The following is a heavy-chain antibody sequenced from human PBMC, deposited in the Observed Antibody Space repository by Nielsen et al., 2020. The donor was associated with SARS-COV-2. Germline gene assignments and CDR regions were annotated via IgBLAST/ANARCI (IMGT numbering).Heavy chain of an antibody. J-gene: IGHJ6*02. V-gene: IGHV3-20*04. CDR2: INWNGGST. CDR3: ARDLDYYGMDV. CDR1: GFTFDDYG. Sequence: GGFLRLSCAASGFTFDDYGMSWVRQAPGKGLEWVSGINWNGGSTGYADSVKGRFTISRDNSKNTLYLQMNSLRAEDTAVYYCARDLDYYGMDVWGQGTTVTVSS.